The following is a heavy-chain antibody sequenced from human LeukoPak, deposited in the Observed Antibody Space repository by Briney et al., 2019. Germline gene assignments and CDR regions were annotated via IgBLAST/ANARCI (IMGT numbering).Heavy chain of an antibody. V-gene: IGHV1-8*01. D-gene: IGHD3-22*01. J-gene: IGHJ5*02. Sequence: ASVKVSCKASGYTFTSYDINWVRQATGQGLEWMGWMNPNRGNTGYAQKFQGRVTMTRNTSISTAYMELSSLRSEDTAVYYCARQYYYDSSGYLDWFDPWGQGTLVTVSS. CDR1: GYTFTSYD. CDR3: ARQYYYDSSGYLDWFDP. CDR2: MNPNRGNT.